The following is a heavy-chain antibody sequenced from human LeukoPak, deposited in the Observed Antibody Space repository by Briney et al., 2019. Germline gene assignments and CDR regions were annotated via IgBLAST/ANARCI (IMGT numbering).Heavy chain of an antibody. CDR3: ARGGMVRGVISNFDY. CDR1: GFTFSSYG. J-gene: IGHJ4*02. D-gene: IGHD3-10*01. V-gene: IGHV3-33*01. Sequence: LPGGSLRLSCAASGFTFSSYGMHWVRQAPGKGLEWVAVIWYDGSNKYYADSVKGRFTISRDNSKNTLYLQMNSLRAEDTAVYYCARGGMVRGVISNFDYWGQGTLVTVSS. CDR2: IWYDGSNK.